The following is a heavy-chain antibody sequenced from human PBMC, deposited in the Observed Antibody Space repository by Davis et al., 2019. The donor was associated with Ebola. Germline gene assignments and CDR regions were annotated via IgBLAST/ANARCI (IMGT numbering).Heavy chain of an antibody. D-gene: IGHD6-13*01. V-gene: IGHV4-34*01. J-gene: IGHJ4*02. CDR1: AGSFSGYY. CDR3: AGGIAASFDY. CDR2: IYHSGST. Sequence: MPGGSLRLSCAVYAGSFSGYYWSWIRQPPGKGLEWIGEIYHSGSTNYNPSLKSRVTISVDKSKNQFSLKLSSVTAADTAVYYCAGGIAASFDYWGQGTLVTVSS.